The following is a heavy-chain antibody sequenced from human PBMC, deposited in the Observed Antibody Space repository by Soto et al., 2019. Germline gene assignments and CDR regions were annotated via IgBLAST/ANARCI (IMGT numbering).Heavy chain of an antibody. Sequence: PGGFLRLSCAASGFTFDDYGMSWARQAPGKGLEWVSGVNWNGGSTGYADSVKGRFTISRDNAKNSLYLQMNSLRAEDTAFYYCVRGASLNFDYWGQGTLVTVSS. CDR2: VNWNGGST. V-gene: IGHV3-20*04. J-gene: IGHJ4*02. CDR3: VRGASLNFDY. CDR1: GFTFDDYG. D-gene: IGHD1-26*01.